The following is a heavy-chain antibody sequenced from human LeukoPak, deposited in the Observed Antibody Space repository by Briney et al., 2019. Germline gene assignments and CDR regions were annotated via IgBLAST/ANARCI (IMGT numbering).Heavy chain of an antibody. CDR1: GGSFSGYY. J-gene: IGHJ4*02. V-gene: IGHV4-34*01. CDR2: INHSGNS. D-gene: IGHD3-10*01. Sequence: SSETLSLTCAVYGGSFSGYYWSWIRQPPGKGPEWIGEINHSGNSNYNPSLKSRVTISVDTSKDQFSLKLTSVTAADTAVYYCARGGLSYYYGSSSFDYWGQGTLVTVSS. CDR3: ARGGLSYYYGSSSFDY.